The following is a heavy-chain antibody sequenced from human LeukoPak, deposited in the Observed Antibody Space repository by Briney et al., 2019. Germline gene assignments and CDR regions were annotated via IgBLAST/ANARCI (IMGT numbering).Heavy chain of an antibody. CDR2: IYPGDSET. D-gene: IGHD5-18*01. Sequence: GESLQISGKGSGSTFIRFWIGGGRPLPGKGVEGMGIIYPGDSETRYSPSFQGQVTISVDKSISTAYLQWSSLKASDTAVYYCATGGIYSSNFDYWGQGTLVTVSS. J-gene: IGHJ4*02. CDR1: GSTFIRFW. CDR3: ATGGIYSSNFDY. V-gene: IGHV5-51*01.